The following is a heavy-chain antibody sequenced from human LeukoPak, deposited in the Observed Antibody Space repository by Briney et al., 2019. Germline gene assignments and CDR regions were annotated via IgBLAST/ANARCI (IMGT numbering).Heavy chain of an antibody. V-gene: IGHV4-59*01. D-gene: IGHD2-2*02. J-gene: IGHJ5*02. CDR2: IYYSGST. Sequence: SETLSLTCTVSGGSISSYYWSWIRQPPGKGLEWIGYIYYSGSTNYNPSLKSRVTISVDTSKNQLSLKLSSVTAADTAVYYCARVYCSSTSCYTQAGWFDPWGRGTLVTVSS. CDR1: GGSISSYY. CDR3: ARVYCSSTSCYTQAGWFDP.